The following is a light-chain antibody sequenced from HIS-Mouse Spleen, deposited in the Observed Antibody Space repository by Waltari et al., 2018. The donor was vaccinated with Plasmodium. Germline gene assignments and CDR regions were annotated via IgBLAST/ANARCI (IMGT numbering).Light chain of an antibody. CDR2: EDN. CDR3: QSYDSSNPYVV. Sequence: NFMLTQPHSVSESPGKTVTISCTRSSGSIASNSVQWYQQRPGSAPTTVIYEDNQRPSGVPDRFSGSIDSSSNSASLTISGLKTEDEADYYCQSYDSSNPYVVFGGGTKLTVL. J-gene: IGLJ2*01. CDR1: SGSIASNS. V-gene: IGLV6-57*04.